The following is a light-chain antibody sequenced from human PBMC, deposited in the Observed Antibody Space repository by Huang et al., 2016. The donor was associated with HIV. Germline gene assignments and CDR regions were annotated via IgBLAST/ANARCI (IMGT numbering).Light chain of an antibody. J-gene: IGKJ1*01. CDR2: GAS. CDR3: HQYNNWPPWT. Sequence: EIVMTPSPATLSVSPGERATLSCKASQSISSNLAWYQQKLGQAPRLLIYGASTRATDIPARFSGSGSGTEFTLTISSLQSEDFALYFCHQYNNWPPWTFGQGTKVEIK. V-gene: IGKV3-15*01. CDR1: QSISSN.